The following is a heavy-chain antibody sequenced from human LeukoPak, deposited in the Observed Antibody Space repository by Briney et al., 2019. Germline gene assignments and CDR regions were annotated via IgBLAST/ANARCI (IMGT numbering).Heavy chain of an antibody. CDR3: ARDRLDYTVGGDAFDI. D-gene: IGHD4-11*01. J-gene: IGHJ3*02. CDR2: IYYSGST. CDR1: GGSISGYY. Sequence: ETLSLTCTVSGGSISGYYWSWIRQPPGKGLEWIGYIYYSGSTSYNPSLKSRVTISVDTSKNQFSLKVRSVTAADTAVYYCARDRLDYTVGGDAFDISVQGTKVTVSS. V-gene: IGHV4-59*01.